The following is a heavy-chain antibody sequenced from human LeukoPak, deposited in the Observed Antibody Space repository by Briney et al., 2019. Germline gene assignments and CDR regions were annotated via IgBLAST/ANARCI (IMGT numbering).Heavy chain of an antibody. CDR1: GDTVSNNSAI. CDR3: ARSSNLHYFDY. V-gene: IGHV6-1*01. J-gene: IGHJ4*02. Sequence: SQTLSLTCAISGDTVSNNSAIWIWIRQSPSRGLQWMGSTYYRANWYNDYAVSVKSRITLNVDTSKNQFSLQLNSVTPEDTAVYYCARSSNLHYFDYWGQGTQVTVSS. CDR2: TYYRANWYN.